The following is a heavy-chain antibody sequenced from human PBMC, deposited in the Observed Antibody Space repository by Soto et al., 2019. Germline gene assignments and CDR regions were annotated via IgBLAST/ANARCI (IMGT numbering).Heavy chain of an antibody. J-gene: IGHJ4*02. Sequence: GGALRLSCADPGFTRSDHYMSWIRQAPGKGLEWVSFSSNSGTFTKYADSVKGRFTISRDNAKNSLYLQINSLRGEDTAIYFCARSCDNYNVLDYWGPGTPVTVSS. CDR1: GFTRSDHY. CDR3: ARSCDNYNVLDY. V-gene: IGHV3-11*03. CDR2: SSNSGTFT. D-gene: IGHD3-10*02.